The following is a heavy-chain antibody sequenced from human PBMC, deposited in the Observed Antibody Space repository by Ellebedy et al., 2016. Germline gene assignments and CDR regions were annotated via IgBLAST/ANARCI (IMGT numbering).Heavy chain of an antibody. Sequence: GGSLRLSXAASGFSFTNVSTSWVRQVPGKGPDPVARIKSKADGGTADYPAPVKGRFTISTDDSKNTLYLQMNSLKTEDTPVYYCTTEYSNSSPLRFDYWGQGTLVTVSS. D-gene: IGHD6-6*01. V-gene: IGHV3-15*01. J-gene: IGHJ4*02. CDR1: GFSFTNVS. CDR3: TTEYSNSSPLRFDY. CDR2: IKSKADGGTA.